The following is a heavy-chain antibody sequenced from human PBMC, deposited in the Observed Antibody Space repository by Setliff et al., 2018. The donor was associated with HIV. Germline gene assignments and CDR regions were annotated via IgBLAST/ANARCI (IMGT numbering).Heavy chain of an antibody. Sequence: PSETLSLTCTVSGGSVTSGGYYWSWLRQHPGKGLEWIGSIYYSGSTFYNPSLKSRVTISVDTAKNQFSLKLTSVTAADTAVYYCARRGWNGYKAFDYWGQGTLVTVSS. CDR1: GGSVTSGGYY. D-gene: IGHD1-1*01. CDR2: IYYSGST. J-gene: IGHJ4*02. V-gene: IGHV4-31*03. CDR3: ARRGWNGYKAFDY.